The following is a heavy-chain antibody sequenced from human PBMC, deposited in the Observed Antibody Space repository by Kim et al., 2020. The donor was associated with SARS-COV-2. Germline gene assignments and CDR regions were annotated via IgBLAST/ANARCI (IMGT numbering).Heavy chain of an antibody. V-gene: IGHV4-39*01. J-gene: IGHJ5*02. D-gene: IGHD6-19*01. Sequence: SETLSLTCTVSGGSISSSSYYWGWIRQPPGKGLEWIGSIYYSGSTYYNPSLKSLVTISVDTSKNQFYLKLSSVTAADTVVYYCAGVGSVWYRRGRFGPWGQQTLVTVS. CDR2: IYYSGST. CDR1: GGSISSSSYY. CDR3: AGVGSVWYRRGRFGP.